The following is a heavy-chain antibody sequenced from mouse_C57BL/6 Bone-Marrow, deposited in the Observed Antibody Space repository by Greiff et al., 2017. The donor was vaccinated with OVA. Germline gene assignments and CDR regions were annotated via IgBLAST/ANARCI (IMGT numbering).Heavy chain of an antibody. CDR1: GYSITSGYY. CDR3: ARGKSTTVVAPRYFDV. V-gene: IGHV3-6*01. J-gene: IGHJ1*03. Sequence: EVQLQESGPGLVKPSQSLSLTCSVTGYSITSGYYWNWIRQFPGNKLEWMGYISYDGSNNYNPSLKNRISITRDTSKNQFFLKLNSVTTEDTATYYCARGKSTTVVAPRYFDVWGTGTTVTVSS. D-gene: IGHD1-1*01. CDR2: ISYDGSN.